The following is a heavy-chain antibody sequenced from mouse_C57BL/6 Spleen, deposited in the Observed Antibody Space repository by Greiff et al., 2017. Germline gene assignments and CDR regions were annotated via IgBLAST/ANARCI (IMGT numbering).Heavy chain of an antibody. CDR3: ARWRGDSYYFDY. CDR1: GYAFTNYL. V-gene: IGHV1-54*01. Sequence: VQLQQSGAELVRPGTSVKVSCKASGYAFTNYLIEWVKQRPGPGLEWIGVINPGSGGTNYNEKFKGKATLTADKSSSTAYMQLSSLTSEDSAVYFCARWRGDSYYFDYWGQGTTLTVSS. CDR2: INPGSGGT. J-gene: IGHJ2*01.